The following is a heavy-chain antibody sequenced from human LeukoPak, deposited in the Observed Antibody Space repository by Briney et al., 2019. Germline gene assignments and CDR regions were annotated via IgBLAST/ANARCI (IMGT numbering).Heavy chain of an antibody. V-gene: IGHV1-18*01. J-gene: IGHJ6*03. Sequence: ASVKVSCKASGYTFTSYGISWVRQAPGQGLEWMGWISAYNCNTNYAQKLQGRVTMTTDTSTSTAYMELRSLRSDDTAVYYCAREGGDGYTPVEYYYYYYYMDVWGKGTTVTISS. CDR1: GYTFTSYG. CDR3: AREGGDGYTPVEYYYYYYYMDV. CDR2: ISAYNCNT. D-gene: IGHD5-24*01.